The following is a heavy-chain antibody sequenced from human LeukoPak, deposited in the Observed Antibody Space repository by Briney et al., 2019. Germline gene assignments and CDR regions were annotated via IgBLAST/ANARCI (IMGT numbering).Heavy chain of an antibody. CDR1: GFAFSSYW. J-gene: IGHJ5*02. Sequence: SGGSLRHSCAASGFAFSSYWMSWVRQAPGKGLEWVANINQDGSEKYYVDSVKGRFTISRDNAKNSLYLQMNSLKDEDTSVYYCARDRGTSGYLPWGQGTLVTVSS. CDR2: INQDGSEK. D-gene: IGHD3-22*01. V-gene: IGHV3-7*01. CDR3: ARDRGTSGYLP.